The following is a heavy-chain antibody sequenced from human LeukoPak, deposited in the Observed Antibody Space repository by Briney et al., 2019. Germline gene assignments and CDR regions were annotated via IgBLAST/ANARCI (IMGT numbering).Heavy chain of an antibody. CDR2: MHYIGSS. CDR1: GGSVSSHTYY. V-gene: IGHV4-39*01. D-gene: IGHD3-22*01. J-gene: IGHJ4*02. Sequence: SETLSLTCTVSGGSVSSHTYYWGWIRQPPGKGLEWIGSMHYIGSSYYNPSLKSRVTISIDTSKNQFSLKLSSVTAADTAVYYCARPWAWYYDSSGYDYWGQGTLVTVSS. CDR3: ARPWAWYYDSSGYDY.